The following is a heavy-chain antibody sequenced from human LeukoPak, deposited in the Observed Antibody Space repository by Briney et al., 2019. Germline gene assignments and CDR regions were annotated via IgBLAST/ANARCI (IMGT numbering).Heavy chain of an antibody. D-gene: IGHD2-2*01. CDR1: GGTFSSYA. CDR3: AGEDQPRRLSTRFFDP. CDR2: INPSGGST. Sequence: ASVKVSCKASGGTFSSYAISWVRQAPGQGLEWMGIINPSGGSTSYAQKFQGRVTMTRDTSTSTAYMELRSLRSDDTAVYYCAGEDQPRRLSTRFFDPWGQGTLVTVSS. J-gene: IGHJ5*02. V-gene: IGHV1-46*01.